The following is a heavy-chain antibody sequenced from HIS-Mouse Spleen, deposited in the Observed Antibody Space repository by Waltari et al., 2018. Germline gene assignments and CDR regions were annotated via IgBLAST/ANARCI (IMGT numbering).Heavy chain of an antibody. CDR3: AREIPYSSSWYDWYFDL. Sequence: QLQLQESGPGLVKPSEPLSLTCTVSGGSIRSSSYYWGWIRQPPGKGLEWIGSIYCSGSTYYNPSLKSRVTISVDTSKNQFSLKLSSVTAADTAVYYCAREIPYSSSWYDWYFDLWGRGTLVTVSS. D-gene: IGHD6-13*01. V-gene: IGHV4-39*07. J-gene: IGHJ2*01. CDR1: GGSIRSSSYY. CDR2: IYCSGST.